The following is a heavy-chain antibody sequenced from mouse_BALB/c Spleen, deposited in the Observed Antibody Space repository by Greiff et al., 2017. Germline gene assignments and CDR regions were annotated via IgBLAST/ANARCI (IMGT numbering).Heavy chain of an antibody. Sequence: VQLKESGPGLVKPSQSLSLTCTVTGYSITSDYAWNWIRQFPGNKLEWMGYISYSGSTSYNPSLKSRISITRDTSKNQFFLQLNSVTTEDTATYYCARRHYYAMDYWGQGTSVTVSS. J-gene: IGHJ4*01. V-gene: IGHV3-2*02. CDR1: GYSITSDYA. CDR3: ARRHYYAMDY. CDR2: ISYSGST.